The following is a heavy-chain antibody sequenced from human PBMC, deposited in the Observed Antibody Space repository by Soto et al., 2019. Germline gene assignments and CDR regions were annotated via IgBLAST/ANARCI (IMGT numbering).Heavy chain of an antibody. CDR2: ISAYNGNT. Sequence: ASVKVSCKASGYTFTSYGISWVRQAPGQGLEWMGWISAYNGNTNYAQKLQGRVTMTTDTSTSTAYMELRSLRSEDTAVYYCERATYYYDSSGYYRYHHGMDVWDQGTPVTVSS. CDR3: ERATYYYDSSGYYRYHHGMDV. D-gene: IGHD3-22*01. V-gene: IGHV1-18*04. CDR1: GYTFTSYG. J-gene: IGHJ6*02.